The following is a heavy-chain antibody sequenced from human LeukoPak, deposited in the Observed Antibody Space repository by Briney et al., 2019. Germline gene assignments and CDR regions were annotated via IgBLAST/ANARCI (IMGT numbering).Heavy chain of an antibody. D-gene: IGHD3-9*01. Sequence: SSETLSLTCTVSGGSISSSSYYWGWIRQPPGKGLEWIGSIYYSGSTYYNPSLKSRVAISVDTSKNQFSLKLSSVTAADTAVYYCARHDVRYFEWLLSFFDYWGQGTLVTVSS. CDR1: GGSISSSSYY. CDR3: ARHDVRYFEWLLSFFDY. V-gene: IGHV4-39*01. J-gene: IGHJ4*02. CDR2: IYYSGST.